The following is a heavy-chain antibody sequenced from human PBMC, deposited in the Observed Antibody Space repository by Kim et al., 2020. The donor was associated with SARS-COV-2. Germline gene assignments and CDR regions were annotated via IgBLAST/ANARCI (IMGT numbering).Heavy chain of an antibody. J-gene: IGHJ4*02. CDR2: INAGNGNT. CDR3: ARSTQISENGGFEDY. Sequence: ASVKVSCKASGYTFTSYAMHWVRQAPGQRLEWMGWINAGNGNTKYSQKFQGRVTITRDTSASTAYMELSSLRSEDTAVYYCARSTQISENGGFEDYWGQGTLVTVSS. V-gene: IGHV1-3*01. D-gene: IGHD3-10*01. CDR1: GYTFTSYA.